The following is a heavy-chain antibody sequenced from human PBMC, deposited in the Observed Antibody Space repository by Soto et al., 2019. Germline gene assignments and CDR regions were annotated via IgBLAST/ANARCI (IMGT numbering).Heavy chain of an antibody. CDR1: GGSISSGGYY. Sequence: LSLTCTVSGGSISSGGYYWSWIRQHPGKGLEWIGYIYYSGSTYYNPSLKSRVTISVDTSKNQFSLKLSSVTAADTAVYYCARESRGSYYYGMDVWGQGTKVTVSS. D-gene: IGHD1-26*01. J-gene: IGHJ6*02. V-gene: IGHV4-31*03. CDR2: IYYSGST. CDR3: ARESRGSYYYGMDV.